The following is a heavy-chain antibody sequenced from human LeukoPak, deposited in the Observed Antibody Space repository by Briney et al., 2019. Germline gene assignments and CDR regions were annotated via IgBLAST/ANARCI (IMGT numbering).Heavy chain of an antibody. CDR2: IRYDGSNK. Sequence: PGGSLRLSCAASGFTFSSYGMHWVRQAPGKGLEWVAFIRYDGSNKHYADSVKGRFTISRDNSKNTLYLQMNSLRSDDTAVYYCARGRPPQRQQLRTRRGGGINYYYYYYMDVWGKGTTVTVSS. D-gene: IGHD6-13*01. J-gene: IGHJ6*03. CDR1: GFTFSSYG. CDR3: ARGRPPQRQQLRTRRGGGINYYYYYYMDV. V-gene: IGHV3-30*02.